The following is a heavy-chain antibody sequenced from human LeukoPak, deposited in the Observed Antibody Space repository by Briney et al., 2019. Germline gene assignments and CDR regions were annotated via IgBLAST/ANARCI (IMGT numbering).Heavy chain of an antibody. CDR2: IYTSGST. J-gene: IGHJ3*02. D-gene: IGHD1-26*01. V-gene: IGHV4-59*10. Sequence: SETLSLTCAVYGGSFSGYYWSWIRQPAGKGLEWIGRIYTSGSTNYNPSLKSRVTMSVDTSKNQFSLKLSSVTAADTAVYYCASSPPGIGAFDIWGQGTMVTVSS. CDR1: GGSFSGYY. CDR3: ASSPPGIGAFDI.